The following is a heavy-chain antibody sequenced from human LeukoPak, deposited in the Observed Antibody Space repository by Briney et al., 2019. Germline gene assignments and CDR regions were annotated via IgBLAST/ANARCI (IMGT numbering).Heavy chain of an antibody. D-gene: IGHD3-22*01. Sequence: SETLSLTXAVYGGSFSGYYWSWIRQPPGKGLEWIGEINHSGSTNYNPSLKSRVTISVDTSKNQFSLKLTSVTAADTAVYYCARLMYDSSGYYLGDYHYYYIDVWGKGTTVTVSS. CDR3: ARLMYDSSGYYLGDYHYYYIDV. V-gene: IGHV4-34*01. CDR2: INHSGST. J-gene: IGHJ6*03. CDR1: GGSFSGYY.